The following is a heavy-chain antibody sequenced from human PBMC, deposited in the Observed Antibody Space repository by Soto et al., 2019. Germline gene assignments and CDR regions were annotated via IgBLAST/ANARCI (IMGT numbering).Heavy chain of an antibody. Sequence: QVQLVESGGGVVQPGRSLRLSCAASGFTFSSYAMHWVRQAPGKGLEWVAVISYDGSNKYYADSVKGRFTISRDNSKNALYLQMNSLRAEDTAVSYCARVLGITMVRDMLYYYYGMDVWGQGTTVTVSS. CDR3: ARVLGITMVRDMLYYYYGMDV. V-gene: IGHV3-30-3*01. D-gene: IGHD3-10*01. CDR1: GFTFSSYA. CDR2: ISYDGSNK. J-gene: IGHJ6*02.